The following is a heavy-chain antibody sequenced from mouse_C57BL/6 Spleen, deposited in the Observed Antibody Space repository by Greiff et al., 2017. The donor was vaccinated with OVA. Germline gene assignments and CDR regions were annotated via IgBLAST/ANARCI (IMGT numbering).Heavy chain of an antibody. J-gene: IGHJ2*01. CDR3: THYYGSSYPYYFDY. D-gene: IGHD1-1*01. CDR2: IDPENGDT. V-gene: IGHV14-4*01. CDR1: GFNIKDDY. Sequence: EVQLQESGAELVRPGASVKLSCTASGFNIKDDYMHWVKQRPEQGLEWIGWIDPENGDTEYASKFQGKATITADTSSNTAYLQLSSRTSEDTAVYYCTHYYGSSYPYYFDYWGQGTTLTVSS.